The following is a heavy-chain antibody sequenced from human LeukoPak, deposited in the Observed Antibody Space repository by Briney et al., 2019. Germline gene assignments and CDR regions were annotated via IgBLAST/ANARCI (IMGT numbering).Heavy chain of an antibody. V-gene: IGHV4-61*01. CDR1: GGSVSSGSYY. CDR2: IYYSGST. J-gene: IGHJ4*02. D-gene: IGHD1-14*01. Sequence: SETLSLTCTVSGGSVSSGSYYWGWLRQPPGTGLEWIGYIYYSGSTNYNPSLKSRVTISVDTSKNQFSLKLSSVTAADTAVYYCARGEPIENFDYWGQGTLVTVSS. CDR3: ARGEPIENFDY.